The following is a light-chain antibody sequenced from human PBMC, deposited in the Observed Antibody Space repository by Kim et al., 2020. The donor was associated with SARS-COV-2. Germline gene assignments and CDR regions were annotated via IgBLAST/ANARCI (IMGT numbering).Light chain of an antibody. V-gene: IGLV3-19*01. J-gene: IGLJ3*02. Sequence: SSELTQDPAVSVALGQTVRITCQGDSLRSYYASWYQKKPGQAPVLVIYGKNNRPSGIPDRFSGSSSGNTASLTITGAQAEDEADYYCNSRDSSGNHLVFGGGTQLIVL. CDR3: NSRDSSGNHLV. CDR1: SLRSYY. CDR2: GKN.